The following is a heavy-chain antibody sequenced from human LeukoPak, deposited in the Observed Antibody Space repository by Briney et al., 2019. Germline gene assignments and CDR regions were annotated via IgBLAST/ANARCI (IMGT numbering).Heavy chain of an antibody. J-gene: IGHJ4*02. CDR3: ATWVTVRGVITLDY. D-gene: IGHD3-10*01. CDR1: GYTLTELS. Sequence: ASVKVSCKVSGYTLTELSMHWVRQAPGKGLEWMGGFDPEDGETIYAQKFQGRVTMTEDTSTDTAYMELSSLRSEDTAVYYCATWVTVRGVITLDYWGQGTLVTVSS. V-gene: IGHV1-24*01. CDR2: FDPEDGET.